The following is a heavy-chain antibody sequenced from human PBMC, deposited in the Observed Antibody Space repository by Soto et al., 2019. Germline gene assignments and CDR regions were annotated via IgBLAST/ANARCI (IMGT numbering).Heavy chain of an antibody. CDR1: VFTFSSYS. Sequence: GGSLRLSCASSVFTFSSYSMNWVRQAPGKGLEWVSSISSSRSYIYYADSVKGRFTISRDNAKNSLYLQMNSLRAEDTAVYYCARDSAMALLYYYGMDVWGQGTTVTVSS. J-gene: IGHJ6*02. D-gene: IGHD5-18*01. CDR3: ARDSAMALLYYYGMDV. CDR2: ISSSRSYI. V-gene: IGHV3-21*01.